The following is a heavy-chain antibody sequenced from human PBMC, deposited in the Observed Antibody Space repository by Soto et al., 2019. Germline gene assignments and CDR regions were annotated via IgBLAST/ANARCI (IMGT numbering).Heavy chain of an antibody. CDR2: IYTSGST. CDR3: ARGRVLLWFGESAFDY. D-gene: IGHD3-10*01. CDR1: GGSISSYY. Sequence: SETLSITCTVSGGSISSYYWSWIRQPAGKGLEWIGRIYTSGSTNYNPSLKSRVTMSVDTSKNQFSLKLSSVTAADTAVYYCARGRVLLWFGESAFDYWGQGTLVTVSS. V-gene: IGHV4-4*07. J-gene: IGHJ4*02.